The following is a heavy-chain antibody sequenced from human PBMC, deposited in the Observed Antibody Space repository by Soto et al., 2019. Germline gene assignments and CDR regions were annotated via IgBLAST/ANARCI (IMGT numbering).Heavy chain of an antibody. D-gene: IGHD3-10*01. CDR2: IYYSGST. CDR3: ARDRITMVRGVTSNWFDP. J-gene: IGHJ5*02. V-gene: IGHV4-61*01. CDR1: GGSVSSGSYY. Sequence: PSETLSLTCTVSGGSVSSGSYYWSWIRRPPGKGLEWIGYIYYSGSTNYNPSLKSRVTISVDTSKNQFSLKLSSVTAADTAVYYCARDRITMVRGVTSNWFDPWGQGTLVTVSS.